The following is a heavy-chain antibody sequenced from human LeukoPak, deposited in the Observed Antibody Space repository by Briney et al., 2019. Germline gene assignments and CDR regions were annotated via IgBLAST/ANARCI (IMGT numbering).Heavy chain of an antibody. D-gene: IGHD3-22*01. CDR1: GFTFSSYA. CDR2: ISSSGSTI. V-gene: IGHV3-48*03. J-gene: IGHJ4*02. CDR3: ARGYYDSSGIYYSDY. Sequence: PGGSLRLSCAASGFTFSSYAMSWVRQAPGKGLEWVSYISSSGSTIYYADSVKGRFTISRDNAKNSLYLQMNSLRAEDTAVYYCARGYYDSSGIYYSDYWGQGTLVTVSS.